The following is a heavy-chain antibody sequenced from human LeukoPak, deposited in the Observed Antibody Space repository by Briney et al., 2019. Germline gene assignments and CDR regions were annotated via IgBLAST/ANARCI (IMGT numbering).Heavy chain of an antibody. CDR3: AKDGGLWVSAHWGDS. V-gene: IGHV3-23*01. CDR2: ITTSDGNT. Sequence: GGSLRLSCAASGFTFSSYALNWVRQAPGKGLEWVSTITTSDGNTYYADSVKGRFTVSRDNSKNTLYLQMNSLGAEDTAVYYCAKDGGLWVSAHWGDSWGRGTLVTVSS. CDR1: GFTFSSYA. J-gene: IGHJ4*02. D-gene: IGHD7-27*01.